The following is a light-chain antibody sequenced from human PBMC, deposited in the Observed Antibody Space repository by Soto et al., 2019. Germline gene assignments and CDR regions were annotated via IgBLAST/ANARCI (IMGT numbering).Light chain of an antibody. J-gene: IGKJ1*01. CDR1: QNVSSSY. V-gene: IGKV3-20*01. CDR2: GAS. CDR3: QQYGSSPQT. Sequence: EIVLTQSPGTLSLSPGKKATLSCRASQNVSSSYLAWYQQKPGQAPRLLIYGASSRATGIPDRFSGSGSGTDFTLTISRLEPEDFAVYYCQQYGSSPQTFGQGTKVDIK.